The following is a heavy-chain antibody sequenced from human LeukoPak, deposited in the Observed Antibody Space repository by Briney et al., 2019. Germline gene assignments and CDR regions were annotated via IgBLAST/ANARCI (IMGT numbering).Heavy chain of an antibody. D-gene: IGHD3-10*01. Sequence: ASVKVSCKASGYTFTSYAMNWVRQATGQGLEWMGWMNPNSGNTGYAQKFQGRVTMTRNTSISTAYMELSSLRSEDTAVYYCARGWYGSGSAYNWFDPWGQGTLVTVSS. CDR2: MNPNSGNT. J-gene: IGHJ5*02. CDR1: GYTFTSYA. CDR3: ARGWYGSGSAYNWFDP. V-gene: IGHV1-8*02.